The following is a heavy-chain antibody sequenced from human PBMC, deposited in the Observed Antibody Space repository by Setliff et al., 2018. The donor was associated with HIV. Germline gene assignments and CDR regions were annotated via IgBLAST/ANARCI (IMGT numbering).Heavy chain of an antibody. CDR3: ARHGWSGSYYYPFEY. D-gene: IGHD1-26*01. Sequence: SETLSLTCAVSGYSISSGYYWGWIRQPPGKGLEWIGSIYHSGGTYYNPSLKSRVTISVDTSKNQLSLKLSSVTAADTAVYYCARHGWSGSYYYPFEYWGQGTLVTVTS. V-gene: IGHV4-38-2*01. J-gene: IGHJ4*02. CDR1: GYSISSGYY. CDR2: IYHSGGT.